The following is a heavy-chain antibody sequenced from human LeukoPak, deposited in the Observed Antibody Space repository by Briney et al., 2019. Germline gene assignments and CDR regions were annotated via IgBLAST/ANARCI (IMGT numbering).Heavy chain of an antibody. CDR2: ISSSSSYI. CDR1: GFTFSTYS. J-gene: IGHJ4*02. Sequence: GGSLRLSCVASGFTFSTYSMNWVRQAPGKGLEWVSYISSSSSYIYYADSVKGRFTISRDNAKNSLYLQMNSLRAEDTAVYYCARDRCSGGSCLDYWGQGTLVTVSS. CDR3: ARDRCSGGSCLDY. D-gene: IGHD2-15*01. V-gene: IGHV3-21*05.